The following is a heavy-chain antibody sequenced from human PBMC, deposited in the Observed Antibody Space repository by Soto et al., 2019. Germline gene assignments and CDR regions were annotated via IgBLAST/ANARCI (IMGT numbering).Heavy chain of an antibody. Sequence: EVQLVESGGGLVRPGGSLSLSCAVSGFTFSRYWMHWVRQAPGKGLVWASRISSDGRDTIYADSVRGRFTISRDNPKNMLYLQMNSLTADDTAIYVCVRGWIQDQHLGYLQYWGQGTLVTVSS. CDR3: VRGWIQDQHLGYLQY. V-gene: IGHV3-74*01. D-gene: IGHD6-13*01. J-gene: IGHJ4*02. CDR2: ISSDGRDT. CDR1: GFTFSRYW.